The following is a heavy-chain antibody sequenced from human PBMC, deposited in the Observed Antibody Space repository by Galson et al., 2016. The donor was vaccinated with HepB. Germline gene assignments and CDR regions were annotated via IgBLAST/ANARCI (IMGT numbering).Heavy chain of an antibody. V-gene: IGHV3-33*01. J-gene: IGHJ6*02. CDR1: GFTFRDFG. Sequence: SLRLSCAASGFTFRDFGMHWVRQAPGKGLEWVAIIWYDGSNKHYADSVKGRFTISSDNSKNTLYLQMNSLTAEDTAVYYCARFGGSLGMDVWGQGTTVTVSS. CDR2: IWYDGSNK. CDR3: ARFGGSLGMDV. D-gene: IGHD2-15*01.